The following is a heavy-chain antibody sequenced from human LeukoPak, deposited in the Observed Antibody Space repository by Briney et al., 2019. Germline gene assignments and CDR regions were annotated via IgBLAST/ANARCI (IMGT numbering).Heavy chain of an antibody. CDR1: GYTFTGYY. Sequence: ASVKVSCKASGYTFTGYYMHWVRQAPGQGLEWMGWINPNSGGTNYAQKFQGRVTMTRDTSISTAYMELSRLRSDDTAVYFCARGAFNYYDSIGYSNDAFDIWGQGTMVTVSS. CDR2: INPNSGGT. V-gene: IGHV1-2*02. D-gene: IGHD3-22*01. J-gene: IGHJ3*02. CDR3: ARGAFNYYDSIGYSNDAFDI.